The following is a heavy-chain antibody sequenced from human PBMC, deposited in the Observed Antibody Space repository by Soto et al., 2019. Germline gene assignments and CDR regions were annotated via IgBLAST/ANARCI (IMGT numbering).Heavy chain of an antibody. CDR1: GFTFSSYA. D-gene: IGHD3-22*01. Sequence: GGSLRLSCAASGFTFSSYAMSWVRQAPGKGLEWVSAISGSGGSTYYADSVKGRFTISRDNSKNTLYLQMNSLRAEDTAVYYCAKDRGYDSKRPYFQHWGQGTLVTVSS. J-gene: IGHJ1*01. V-gene: IGHV3-23*01. CDR2: ISGSGGST. CDR3: AKDRGYDSKRPYFQH.